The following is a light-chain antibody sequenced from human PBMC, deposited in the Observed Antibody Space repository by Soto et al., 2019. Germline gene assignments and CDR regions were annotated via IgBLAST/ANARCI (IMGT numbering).Light chain of an antibody. CDR1: QSISSW. J-gene: IGKJ4*01. Sequence: DIQMTQSPSTLSASVGDSVTITCRASQSISSWLAWYQQKPGKAPKLLIYKASSLESGVPARFSGSGSGTEFTLTTSSLQPDDFATYYCQQYNSYPSFGGGTKVEIK. CDR2: KAS. V-gene: IGKV1-5*03. CDR3: QQYNSYPS.